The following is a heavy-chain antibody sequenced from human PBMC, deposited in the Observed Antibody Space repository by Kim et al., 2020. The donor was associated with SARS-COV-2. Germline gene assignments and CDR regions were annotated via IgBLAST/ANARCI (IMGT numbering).Heavy chain of an antibody. V-gene: IGHV4-34*01. Sequence: PALQSRVPISVATSKNQFSRKLSSVTAADTAVYYCARCMRYYYYYGMDVWGQGTTVTVSS. D-gene: IGHD2-8*01. CDR3: ARCMRYYYYYGMDV. J-gene: IGHJ6*02.